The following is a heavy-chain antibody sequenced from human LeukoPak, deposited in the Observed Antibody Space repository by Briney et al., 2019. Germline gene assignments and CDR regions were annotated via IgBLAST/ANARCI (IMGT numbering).Heavy chain of an antibody. CDR3: ARLFTSGRYNWFDP. CDR1: GFIFSSYS. Sequence: GGSLRLSCAASGFIFSSYSMNWVRQAPGKGLEWVSSISTSSSYIYYADSVKGRFTISRDNANNSLYLQMNSLSAEDTAVYYCARLFTSGRYNWFDPWGQGTLVTVSS. J-gene: IGHJ5*02. V-gene: IGHV3-21*01. CDR2: ISTSSSYI. D-gene: IGHD6-19*01.